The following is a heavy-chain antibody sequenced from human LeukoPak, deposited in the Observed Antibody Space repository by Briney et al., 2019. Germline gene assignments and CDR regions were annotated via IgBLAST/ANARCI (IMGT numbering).Heavy chain of an antibody. D-gene: IGHD3-10*01. J-gene: IGHJ6*04. CDR2: IWYDGSNK. CDR1: GFTFSSYG. V-gene: IGHV3-33*01. CDR3: ARDVNYYGSGSHIGIR. Sequence: GGSLRLSCAASGFTFSSYGMHWVRQAPGKGLEWVAVIWYDGSNKYHADSVKGRFTIPRDNSKNTLYLQMNSLRAEDTAVYYCARDVNYYGSGSHIGIRWGKGTTVTVSS.